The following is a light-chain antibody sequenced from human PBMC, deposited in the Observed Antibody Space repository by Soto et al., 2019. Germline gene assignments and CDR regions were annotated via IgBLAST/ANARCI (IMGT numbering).Light chain of an antibody. CDR2: AAS. J-gene: IGKJ2*01. CDR1: QSISSPY. CDR3: QQYFGSLYT. V-gene: IGKV3-20*01. Sequence: SVLTQSPGTLSLSPGEGATLSCRTSQSISSPYLAWYQQRPGPAPRLLIYAASSRATGIPDRFSGSGSGTDFTLTISRLEPEDFAVYYCQQYFGSLYTFGQGTKLEIK.